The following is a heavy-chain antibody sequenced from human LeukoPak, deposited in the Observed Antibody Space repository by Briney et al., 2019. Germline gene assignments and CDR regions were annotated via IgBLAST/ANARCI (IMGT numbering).Heavy chain of an antibody. CDR3: PRDPRSLTPDSTTTSCSENYFEP. J-gene: IGHJ5*02. D-gene: IGHD2-2*01. CDR2: SFHIGGA. CDR1: GYSIGSGYQ. V-gene: IGHV4-38-2*02. Sequence: PSETLSLTCAVSGYSIGSGYQWAWIRRPPGKTREWIGISFHIGGAHYNPSLKSRVTLSVDTSPNHFSLRLSSVTAADTALYTRPRDPRSLTPDSTTTSCSENYFEPSGQGILVTVSS.